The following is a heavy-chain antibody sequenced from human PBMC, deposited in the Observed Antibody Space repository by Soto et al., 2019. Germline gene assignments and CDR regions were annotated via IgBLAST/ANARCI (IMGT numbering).Heavy chain of an antibody. D-gene: IGHD2-15*01. J-gene: IGHJ4*02. CDR3: AKIRWTISLQEEDAI. CDR1: GGTFGSYA. Sequence: QVQLVQSGAEVKKPGSSVKVSCKSSGGTFGSYAISWVRRAPGQGLEWMGVVIPIFGTPHYAQKFHGRVTITADIPTSTAYLELSSLKSADTAVYYCAKIRWTISLQEEDAIWGQGTLVTVSS. V-gene: IGHV1-69*06. CDR2: VIPIFGTP.